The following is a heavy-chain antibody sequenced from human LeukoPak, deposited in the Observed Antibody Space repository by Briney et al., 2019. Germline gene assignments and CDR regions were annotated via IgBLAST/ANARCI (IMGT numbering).Heavy chain of an antibody. V-gene: IGHV3-15*01. Sequence: KAGGSPRLSCAASGFTFSNAWMSWVRQALGKGLEWVGRIKSKTDGGTTDYAAPVKGRYTISRDDSKNTLYLQMNSLKTEDTAVYYCTTGPYDFWSGYYTGDDAFDIWGQGTMVTVSS. CDR2: IKSKTDGGTT. CDR1: GFTFSNAW. J-gene: IGHJ3*02. D-gene: IGHD3-3*01. CDR3: TTGPYDFWSGYYTGDDAFDI.